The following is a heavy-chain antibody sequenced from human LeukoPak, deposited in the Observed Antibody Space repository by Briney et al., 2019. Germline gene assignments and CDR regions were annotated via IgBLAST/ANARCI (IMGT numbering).Heavy chain of an antibody. J-gene: IGHJ4*02. CDR1: GFPVTSYA. CDR3: ARGGGWSAIDY. Sequence: SGGSLRLSCAPSGFPVTSYAMRWVRQAPGKGLVWVSAISGSGISTYYADSVKGRFTISRDNSKNTLYLQMNSLRAEDTAGYYCARGGGWSAIDYWGQGTLVTVSS. V-gene: IGHV3-23*01. D-gene: IGHD2-15*01. CDR2: ISGSGIST.